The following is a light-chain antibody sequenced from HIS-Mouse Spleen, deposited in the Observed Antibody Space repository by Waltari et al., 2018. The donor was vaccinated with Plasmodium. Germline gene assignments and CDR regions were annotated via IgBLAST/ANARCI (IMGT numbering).Light chain of an antibody. CDR3: SSYTSSSTRV. CDR2: DVS. J-gene: IGLJ3*02. V-gene: IGLV2-14*03. Sequence: QSALTQPASVSGSPGQSIPISCTGTRSDVGGYKYVSWYQQHPGKAPKLMIYDVSNRPSGVSNRFSGSKSGNTASLTISGLQAEDEADYYCSSYTSSSTRVFGGGTKLTVL. CDR1: RSDVGGYKY.